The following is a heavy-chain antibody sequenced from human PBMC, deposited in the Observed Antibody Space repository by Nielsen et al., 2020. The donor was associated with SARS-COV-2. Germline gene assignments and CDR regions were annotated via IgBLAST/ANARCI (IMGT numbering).Heavy chain of an antibody. Sequence: ASVKVSCKASGYTFTSNYMHWVRQAPGQAFEWMGIINPSGDSTSYAQEFQGRVTMTRDTSTSTVYMELSSLRSEDTAVYYCAREWYFRLDYWGQGTPVTVSS. CDR1: GYTFTSNY. CDR3: AREWYFRLDY. CDR2: INPSGDST. D-gene: IGHD2/OR15-2a*01. V-gene: IGHV1-46*01. J-gene: IGHJ4*02.